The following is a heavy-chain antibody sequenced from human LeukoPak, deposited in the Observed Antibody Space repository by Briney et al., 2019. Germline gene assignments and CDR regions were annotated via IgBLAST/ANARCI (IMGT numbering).Heavy chain of an antibody. J-gene: IGHJ4*02. Sequence: ASVKVSCKASGYTFTSYGISWVRQAPGQGLEWMGWISAYNGNTNYAQKLQGRVTMTTDTSTSTAYMELRSLRSDDTAVYYCARGLLWLGESFHFDYWGQGTLVTVSS. CDR2: ISAYNGNT. D-gene: IGHD3-10*01. CDR3: ARGLLWLGESFHFDY. V-gene: IGHV1-18*01. CDR1: GYTFTSYG.